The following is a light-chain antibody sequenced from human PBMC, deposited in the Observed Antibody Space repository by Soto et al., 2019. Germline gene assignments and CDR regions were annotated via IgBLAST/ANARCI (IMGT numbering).Light chain of an antibody. CDR2: LNSDGSH. Sequence: QSVLTQSPSASASLGASVKLTCTLSSGHSSYAIAWHQQQPEKGPRYLMKLNSDGSHSKGDWIPDRFSGSSSGAERYLTISSLQSEDEADYYCQTWGTGINWVFGGGTKLTVL. CDR3: QTWGTGINWV. J-gene: IGLJ3*02. V-gene: IGLV4-69*01. CDR1: SGHSSYA.